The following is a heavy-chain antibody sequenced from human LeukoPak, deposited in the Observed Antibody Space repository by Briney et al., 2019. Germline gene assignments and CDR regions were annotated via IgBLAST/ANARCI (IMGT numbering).Heavy chain of an antibody. J-gene: IGHJ4*02. CDR3: ARDGYYDYVWGSYPYYFDY. CDR2: INPSGGST. D-gene: IGHD3-16*01. V-gene: IGHV1-46*01. Sequence: GASVKVSCKASGYTFTGYYMHWVRQAPGQGLEWMGIINPSGGSTNYAQKLQGRVTMTTDTSTSTAYMELRSLRSDDTAVYYCARDGYYDYVWGSYPYYFDYWGQGTLVTVSS. CDR1: GYTFTGYY.